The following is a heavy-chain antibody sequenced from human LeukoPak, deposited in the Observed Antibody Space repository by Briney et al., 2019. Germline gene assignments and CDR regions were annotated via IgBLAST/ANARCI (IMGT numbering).Heavy chain of an antibody. CDR2: MNPGSGDT. V-gene: IGHV1-8*01. CDR3: ARGLGDYNTDWFPVSGY. Sequence: ASVKVSCKASGYTFTTYDMTWVRQATGQGLEWMGWMNPGSGDTAYAQKFQDRVTMTRDTSISTAYMELSSLESEDTAIYYCARGLGDYNTDWFPVSGYWGQGTLVTVSS. CDR1: GYTFTTYD. D-gene: IGHD3-9*01. J-gene: IGHJ4*02.